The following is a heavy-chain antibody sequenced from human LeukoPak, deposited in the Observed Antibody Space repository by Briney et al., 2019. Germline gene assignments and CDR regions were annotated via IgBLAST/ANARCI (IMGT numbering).Heavy chain of an antibody. D-gene: IGHD3-22*01. Sequence: SETLSLTCAVYGGSFSGYYWSWIRQPPGKGLEWIGEINHSGSTNYNPSLKSRVTISVDTSKNQFSLKLSSVTAADTAVYYCARLPRSGYYYGDYWGQGTLVTVSS. CDR3: ARLPRSGYYYGDY. V-gene: IGHV4-34*01. CDR2: INHSGST. J-gene: IGHJ4*02. CDR1: GGSFSGYY.